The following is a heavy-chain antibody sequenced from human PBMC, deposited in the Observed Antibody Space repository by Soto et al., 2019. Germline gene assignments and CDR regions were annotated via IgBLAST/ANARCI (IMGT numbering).Heavy chain of an antibody. D-gene: IGHD3-10*01. CDR1: GFTFSSYS. CDR3: ARSVWFGELLPSPYYYYGMDV. CDR2: ISSSSSTI. V-gene: IGHV3-48*02. J-gene: IGHJ6*02. Sequence: PGGSLRLSCAASGFTFSSYSMNWVRQAPGKGLEWVSYISSSSSTIYYADSVKGRFTISRDNAKNSLYLQMNSLRDEDTAVYYCARSVWFGELLPSPYYYYGMDVWGQGPTVTVSS.